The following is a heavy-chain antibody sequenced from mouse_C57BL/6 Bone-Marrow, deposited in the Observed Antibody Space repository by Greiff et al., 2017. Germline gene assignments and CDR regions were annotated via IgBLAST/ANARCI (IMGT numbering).Heavy chain of an antibody. Sequence: QVQLQQPGAELVKPGASVKMSCKASGYTFTSYWITWVKQRPGQGLEWIGDIYPGSGSTNYNEKFKSKATLTVDTSSSTAYMQLSSLTSEDGAGYDCAREGLGYREAYDAMDYWGQGTSVTVSS. CDR1: GYTFTSYW. CDR2: IYPGSGST. D-gene: IGHD2-12*01. V-gene: IGHV1-55*01. CDR3: AREGLGYREAYDAMDY. J-gene: IGHJ4*01.